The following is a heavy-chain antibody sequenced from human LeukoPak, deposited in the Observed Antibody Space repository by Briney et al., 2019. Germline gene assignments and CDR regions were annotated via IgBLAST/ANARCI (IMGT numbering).Heavy chain of an antibody. CDR2: IFYSGST. CDR1: GGSISTSNYY. D-gene: IGHD6-19*01. CDR3: ARLETSSGSLSYFDY. Sequence: SETLSVTCTVSGGSISTSNYYWGWIRQPPGKGLEWIGNIFYSGSTYYSPSVKSRVTISLDTSRNQFSLKLNSVTAADTAVYYCARLETSSGSLSYFDYWGQGTLVTVSS. V-gene: IGHV4-39*07. J-gene: IGHJ4*02.